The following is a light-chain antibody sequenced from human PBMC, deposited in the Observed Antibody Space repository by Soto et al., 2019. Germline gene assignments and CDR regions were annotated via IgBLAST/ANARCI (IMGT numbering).Light chain of an antibody. CDR1: QSVNNNY. CDR2: GAS. Sequence: EIVLTQSPGTLSLSPGEGATLACRASQSVNNNYLAWYQQKPGQAPRLLIYGASNRATGIPDRFSGSGSGTDFTLTISRLEPEDFAAYYCQQMGTFGQGTKVEIK. V-gene: IGKV3-20*01. J-gene: IGKJ1*01. CDR3: QQMGT.